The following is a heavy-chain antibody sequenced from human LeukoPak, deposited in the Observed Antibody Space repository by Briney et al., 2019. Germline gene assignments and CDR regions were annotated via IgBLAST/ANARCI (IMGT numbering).Heavy chain of an antibody. CDR1: GGSITSYY. V-gene: IGHV4-59*08. CDR2: IYSSGST. D-gene: IGHD4-17*01. CDR3: ARFTYDDHGKNHYLDY. J-gene: IGHJ4*02. Sequence: SETLSLTCTVSGGSITSYYWSWIRQPPGKGLEWIGYIYSSGSTSYNPSLKSRVTILVDPSKNQFSLRLSSVTAADTAVYYCARFTYDDHGKNHYLDYWGRGNLVTVSS.